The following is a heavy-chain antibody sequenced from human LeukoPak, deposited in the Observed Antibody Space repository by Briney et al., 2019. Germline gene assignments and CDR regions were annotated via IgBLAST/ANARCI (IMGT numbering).Heavy chain of an antibody. V-gene: IGHV3-21*01. CDR3: ARDYSGWSNDY. Sequence: GGSLRLSCAVSGFTFSSYNMNWVRQAPGKGLEWVSSISSSSSYIYYADSVKGRFTISRDNAKNLLSLQMNSLRAEDTAVYYCARDYSGWSNDYWGQGTLVTVSS. D-gene: IGHD5-12*01. J-gene: IGHJ4*02. CDR2: ISSSSSYI. CDR1: GFTFSSYN.